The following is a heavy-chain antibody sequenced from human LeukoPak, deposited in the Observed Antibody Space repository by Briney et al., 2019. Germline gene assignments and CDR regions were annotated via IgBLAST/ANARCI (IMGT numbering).Heavy chain of an antibody. V-gene: IGHV4-39*07. Sequence: SETLSLTCTVSGGSIRSSSYYWGWIRQPPGKGLEWIGSIYYSGSTYYNPSLKSRVTISVDTSKNQFSLKLSSVTAADTAVYYCARVQLSSWFGELQYARGIGGGSYHFDYWGQGTLVTVSS. J-gene: IGHJ4*02. CDR3: ARVQLSSWFGELQYARGIGGGSYHFDY. D-gene: IGHD3-10*01. CDR2: IYYSGST. CDR1: GGSIRSSSYY.